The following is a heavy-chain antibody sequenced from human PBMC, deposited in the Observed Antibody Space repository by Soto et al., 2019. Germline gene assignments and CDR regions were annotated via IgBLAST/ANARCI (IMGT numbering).Heavy chain of an antibody. CDR2: MNPNSGNT. Sequence: ASVKVSCKASGYTFTSYDINWVRQATGQGLEWMGWMNPNSGNTGYAQKFQGRVTMTRNTPISTAYMELSSLRSEDTAVYYCARVRIQWLTTDAFDIWGQGTMVTVSS. CDR1: GYTFTSYD. D-gene: IGHD6-19*01. CDR3: ARVRIQWLTTDAFDI. J-gene: IGHJ3*02. V-gene: IGHV1-8*01.